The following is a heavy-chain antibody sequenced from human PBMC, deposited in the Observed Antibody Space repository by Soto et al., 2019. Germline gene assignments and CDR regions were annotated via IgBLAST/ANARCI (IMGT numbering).Heavy chain of an antibody. V-gene: IGHV1-69*13. D-gene: IGHD2-15*01. CDR2: IIPIFGTA. CDR3: ARHPGGRGYYYGMDG. J-gene: IGHJ6*02. Sequence: ASVKVSCKASGGTFSSYAISWVRQAPGQGLEWMGGIIPIFGTANYAQKFQGRVTITADESTSTAYMELSSLRSEDTAVYYCARHPGGRGYYYGMDGWGQGTTVTVSS. CDR1: GGTFSSYA.